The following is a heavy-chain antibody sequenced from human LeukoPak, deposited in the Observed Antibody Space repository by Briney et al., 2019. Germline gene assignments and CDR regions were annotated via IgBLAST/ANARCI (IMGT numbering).Heavy chain of an antibody. CDR3: ARARQQLVQGVDY. Sequence: ASVKVSCKASGYTFTGYYMHWVRQAPGQGLEWMGRINPNSGGTNYAQKFQGRVTMTRDTSISTAYMELSRLRTDDTAVYYCARARQQLVQGVDYWGQGTLVTVSS. D-gene: IGHD6-13*01. CDR2: INPNSGGT. J-gene: IGHJ4*02. V-gene: IGHV1-2*06. CDR1: GYTFTGYY.